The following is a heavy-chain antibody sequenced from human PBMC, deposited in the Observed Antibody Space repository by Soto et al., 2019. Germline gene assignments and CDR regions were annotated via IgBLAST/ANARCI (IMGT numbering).Heavy chain of an antibody. CDR2: ISGSGGST. D-gene: IGHD2-2*01. J-gene: IGHJ6*02. CDR3: ATRYCSSTSCYSRQYYYYYYGMDV. V-gene: IGHV3-23*01. CDR1: GFTFSSYA. Sequence: LRLSCAASGFTFSSYAMSWVRQAPGKGLEWVSAISGSGGSTYYADSVKGRFTISRDNSKNTLYLQMNSLRAEDTAVYYCATRYCSSTSCYSRQYYYYYYGMDVWGQGTTVTVSS.